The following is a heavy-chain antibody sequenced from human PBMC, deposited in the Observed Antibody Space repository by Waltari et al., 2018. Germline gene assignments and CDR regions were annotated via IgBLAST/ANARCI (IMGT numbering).Heavy chain of an antibody. CDR1: GYPFTSSE. J-gene: IGHJ4*02. V-gene: IGHV1-8*01. D-gene: IGHD3-10*01. CDR3: ARGIGRSYYYGSGSS. CDR2: GKPNSGNT. Sequence: QVQLVQSGAEVKKPGASVKVSCKASGYPFTSSEINWVRQATGQGLEGMGWGKPNSGNTGYAQKFQGRVTMTRNTSISTAYMELSSLRSEDTAVYYCARGIGRSYYYGSGSSWGQGTLVTVSS.